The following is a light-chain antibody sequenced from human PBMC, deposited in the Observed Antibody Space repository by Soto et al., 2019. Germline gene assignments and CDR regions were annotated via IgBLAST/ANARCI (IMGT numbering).Light chain of an antibody. J-gene: IGKJ2*01. CDR3: QQYNNWPPYT. CDR1: QSVSSN. Sequence: EIVMTQSPATLSVSPGERATLSCRASQSVSSNLAWYQQNPGQAPRLLIYGASTRATGISARFSGSGSGTDFTLTVSSLQSEDFAVYYCQQYNNWPPYTFGQGTKLEIK. CDR2: GAS. V-gene: IGKV3-15*01.